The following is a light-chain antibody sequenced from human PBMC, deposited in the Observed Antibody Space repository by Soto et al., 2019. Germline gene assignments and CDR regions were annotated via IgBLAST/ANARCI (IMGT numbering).Light chain of an antibody. J-gene: IGKJ4*01. CDR2: DAS. Sequence: DIQMTQSPSTLSASVGDRVTITCRASQSITRWLAWYQQKPGEAPKLLIYDASSFESGVPSRFSGSGSGSEFTLTISSLQPDDFATYHCQQYNHYSGLTFGGGTKVEIK. V-gene: IGKV1-5*01. CDR3: QQYNHYSGLT. CDR1: QSITRW.